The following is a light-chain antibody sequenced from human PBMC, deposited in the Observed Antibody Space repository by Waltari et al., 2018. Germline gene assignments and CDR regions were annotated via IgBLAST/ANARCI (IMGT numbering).Light chain of an antibody. CDR1: QGIRTD. Sequence: AIQMTQSPSFLSASLGDRVTITCRASQGIRTDVGWYQYKSGKAPKLLIYGSSNLQAGVPSRFSGSGSGTDFTLTISSLQPEDFATYYCLQDYLYPLTFGGGPWWRS. V-gene: IGKV1-6*01. CDR2: GSS. J-gene: IGKJ4*01. CDR3: LQDYLYPLT.